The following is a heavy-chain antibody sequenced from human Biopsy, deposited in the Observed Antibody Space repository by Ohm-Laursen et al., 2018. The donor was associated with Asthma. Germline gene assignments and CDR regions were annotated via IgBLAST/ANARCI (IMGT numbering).Heavy chain of an antibody. J-gene: IGHJ4*02. CDR2: IYSGGTS. CDR3: ARGDSSNWSHYYFDY. Sequence: LSLTCAASGFAVSRDYMFWVRQAPGKGLEWVSVIYSGGTSHTADSVRGRFTISRDYSKNTLYLQMHSLRAENTAVYYCARGDSSNWSHYYFDYWGQGTLVTVSS. CDR1: GFAVSRDY. D-gene: IGHD3-22*01. V-gene: IGHV3-53*01.